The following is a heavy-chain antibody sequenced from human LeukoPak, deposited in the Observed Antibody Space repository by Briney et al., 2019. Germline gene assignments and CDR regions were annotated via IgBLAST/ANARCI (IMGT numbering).Heavy chain of an antibody. V-gene: IGHV5-51*01. CDR3: ARRIDSSGFHLDS. D-gene: IGHD3-22*01. CDR2: VYPGDSDT. J-gene: IGHJ4*02. CDR1: GYTFTNNW. Sequence: GESLKISCKGSGYTFTNNWLAWARQMPGKGLEWMGVVYPGDSDTRYSPSFQGQITITADKSISTAYLQWSSLKASDTAIYYCARRIDSSGFHLDSWGQGTLVAVSS.